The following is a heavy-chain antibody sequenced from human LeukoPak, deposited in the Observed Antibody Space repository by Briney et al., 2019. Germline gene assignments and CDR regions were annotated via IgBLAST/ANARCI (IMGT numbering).Heavy chain of an antibody. CDR3: ARDKTGGGYDGIDY. V-gene: IGHV3-23*01. D-gene: IGHD5-12*01. J-gene: IGHJ4*02. CDR2: ISGSGGST. Sequence: PGGSLRLSCAASGFTFSSYAMSWVRQAPGKGLEWVSAISGSGGSTYYADSVKGRFTISRDNSKNTLYLQMNSLRAEDTAVYYCARDKTGGGYDGIDYWGQGTLVTVSS. CDR1: GFTFSSYA.